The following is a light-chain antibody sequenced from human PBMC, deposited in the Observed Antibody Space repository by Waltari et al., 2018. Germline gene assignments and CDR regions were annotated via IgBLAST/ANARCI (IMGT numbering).Light chain of an antibody. V-gene: IGKV3-15*01. Sequence: EIVMTQSPATLSVSPGVSATLSCRASQSVSSNLAWYQQKPGQAPRLLIYGASTRAIGIPARFSGSGSGIEFTLTISSLQAEDVAVYYWQQYKNWPGTFGQGTKLEIK. J-gene: IGKJ2*01. CDR3: QQYKNWPGT. CDR2: GAS. CDR1: QSVSSN.